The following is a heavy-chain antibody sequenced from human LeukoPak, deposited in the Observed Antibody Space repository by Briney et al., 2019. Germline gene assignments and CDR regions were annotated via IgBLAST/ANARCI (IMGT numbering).Heavy chain of an antibody. D-gene: IGHD3-22*01. CDR3: ARVNYDSSGYTYYYYYYMDV. CDR2: ISAYNGNT. V-gene: IGHV1-18*01. Sequence: GASVKVSCKASGYTFTSYGISWVRQAPGQGLEWMGWISAYNGNTNYARKLQGRVTMTTDTSTSTAYMELRSLRSDDTAVYYCARVNYDSSGYTYYYYYYMDVWGKGTTVTISS. J-gene: IGHJ6*03. CDR1: GYTFTSYG.